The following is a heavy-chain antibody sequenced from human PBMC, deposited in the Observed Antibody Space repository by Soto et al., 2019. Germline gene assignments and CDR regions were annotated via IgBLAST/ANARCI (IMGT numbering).Heavy chain of an antibody. CDR1: GGSISSGGYY. J-gene: IGHJ6*02. CDR2: IYDSGST. D-gene: IGHD3-3*01. V-gene: IGHV4-31*03. CDR3: ARGFLEWLSHPYYGMDV. Sequence: QVQLQESGPGLVKPSQTLSLTCTVSGGSISSGGYYWSWIRQHPGKGLEWIGYIYDSGSTYYNPSLESRFTISVDTSKNQFSLKLSSVTAADTAVYYCARGFLEWLSHPYYGMDVWGQGTTVTVSS.